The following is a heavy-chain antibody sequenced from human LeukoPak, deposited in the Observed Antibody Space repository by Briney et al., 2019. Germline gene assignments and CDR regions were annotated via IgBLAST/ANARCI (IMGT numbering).Heavy chain of an antibody. CDR2: INPNSGGT. CDR1: GYTFTDYY. CDR3: ARDVGGTDGLDY. D-gene: IGHD1/OR15-1a*01. J-gene: IGHJ4*02. Sequence: GASVKVSCKASGYTFTDYYIRWVRQAPGQGLGWMGWINPNSGGTNYAQKFQGRVTMTRDTSISTAYMELSRLRSDDTGVYSCARDVGGTDGLDYWGQGTQVTVSS. V-gene: IGHV1-2*02.